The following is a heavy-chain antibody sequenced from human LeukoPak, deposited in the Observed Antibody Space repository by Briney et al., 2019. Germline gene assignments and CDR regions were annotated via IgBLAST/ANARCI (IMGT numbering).Heavy chain of an antibody. D-gene: IGHD2-15*01. V-gene: IGHV1-18*01. J-gene: IGHJ3*02. CDR1: GYAFINYG. CDR3: ARDKSPVFCSGGSCYGGAFDI. CDR2: ISAHNGHT. Sequence: ASVRVSCKASGYAFINYGITWVRQAPGQGLEWMGWISAHNGHTNYAQKVQGRVTMTTDTSTSTVYMELSSLRSEDTAVYYCARDKSPVFCSGGSCYGGAFDIWGQGTMVTVSS.